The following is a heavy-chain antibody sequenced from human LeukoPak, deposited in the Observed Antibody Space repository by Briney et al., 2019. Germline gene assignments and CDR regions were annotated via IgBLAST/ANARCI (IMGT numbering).Heavy chain of an antibody. CDR1: GGSISSYY. J-gene: IGHJ4*02. Sequence: PSETLSLTCTVSGGSISSYYWSWIRQPPGKGLEWIGYIYYSGSTNYNPSLKSRVTISVDTSKNQFSLKLSSVTAADTAVYYCARTRGSSGWLYYFDYWGQGTLVTVSS. V-gene: IGHV4-59*01. D-gene: IGHD6-19*01. CDR3: ARTRGSSGWLYYFDY. CDR2: IYYSGST.